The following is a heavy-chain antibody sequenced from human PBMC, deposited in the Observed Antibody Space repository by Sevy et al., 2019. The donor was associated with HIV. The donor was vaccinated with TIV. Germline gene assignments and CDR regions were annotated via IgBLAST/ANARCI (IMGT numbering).Heavy chain of an antibody. CDR1: GITFSSAW. Sequence: GRSLRLSCAASGITFSSAWMSWVRLVPGKGLEWLGRIKSETDGGAADYAAAVKGRFTISRDDSKEILYLQLNSLKTEDTAVYYCTTDLGLYSSKWGQGTLVTVSS. D-gene: IGHD2-8*01. CDR2: IKSETDGGAA. V-gene: IGHV3-15*01. J-gene: IGHJ4*02. CDR3: TTDLGLYSSK.